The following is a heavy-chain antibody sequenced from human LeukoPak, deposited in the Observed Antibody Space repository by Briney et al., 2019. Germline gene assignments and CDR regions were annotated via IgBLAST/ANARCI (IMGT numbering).Heavy chain of an antibody. CDR2: IIPIFGTA. CDR3: ARDRHIVVVTAPKGAFDI. Sequence: ASVKVSCKAYAGTFRSYAISWVRQAPGQGLEWMGRIIPIFGTANYAQKFQGRVTITTDESTSTAYMELSSLRSEDTAVYYCARDRHIVVVTAPKGAFDIWGQGTMVTVSS. CDR1: AGTFRSYA. J-gene: IGHJ3*02. D-gene: IGHD2-21*02. V-gene: IGHV1-69*05.